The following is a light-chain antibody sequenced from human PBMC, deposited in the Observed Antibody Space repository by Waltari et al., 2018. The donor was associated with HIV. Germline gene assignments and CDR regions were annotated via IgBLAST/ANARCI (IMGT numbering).Light chain of an antibody. CDR3: QQRSSWPSLT. CDR2: GTS. V-gene: IGKV3-11*01. Sequence: EIVLTQSPATLPLSPGERAILSCRASQSLNSHLAWYQQKSGQPPRLLIYGTSIRAAGTPDRFSGSGSGTEFTLTISDVKPDDFAIYYCQQRSSWPSLTFGGGTRVELK. J-gene: IGKJ4*01. CDR1: QSLNSH.